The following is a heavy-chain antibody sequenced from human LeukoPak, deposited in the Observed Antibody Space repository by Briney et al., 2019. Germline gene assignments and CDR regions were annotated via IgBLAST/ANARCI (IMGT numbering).Heavy chain of an antibody. D-gene: IGHD1-26*01. CDR3: ARGPIVGATHFDY. CDR1: KFTFSDYS. J-gene: IGHJ4*02. CDR2: ISSSSSTI. Sequence: GGSLRLSCAASKFTFSDYSMSWVRQAPGKGLGWVSYISSSSSTIYYADSVKGRFTISRDNAKNSLYLQMNSLRDEDTAVYYCARGPIVGATHFDYWGQGTLVTVSS. V-gene: IGHV3-48*02.